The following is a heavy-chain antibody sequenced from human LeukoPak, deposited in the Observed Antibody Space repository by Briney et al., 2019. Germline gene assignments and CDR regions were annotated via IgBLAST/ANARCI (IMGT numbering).Heavy chain of an antibody. D-gene: IGHD2-15*01. CDR3: ARGFKYCSGGSCFFDY. CDR1: GYTFTSYD. CDR2: MNPNSGNT. Sequence: GASVKVSCKASGYTFTSYDINWVRQATGQGLEWMGWMNPNSGNTGYAQKFQGRVTITRNTSISTAYMERSSLRSEDTAVYYCARGFKYCSGGSCFFDYWGQGTLVTVSS. J-gene: IGHJ4*02. V-gene: IGHV1-8*03.